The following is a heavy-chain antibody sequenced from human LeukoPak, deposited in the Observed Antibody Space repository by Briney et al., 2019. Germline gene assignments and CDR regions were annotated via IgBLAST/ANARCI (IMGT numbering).Heavy chain of an antibody. Sequence: PGRSLRLSCAASGFTFSSYAMHWVRQAPVKGLEWVAVISYDGSNKYYADSVKGRFTISRDNSKNTLYLQMNSLRAEDTAVYYCARDTQPYSSGWYLQTANWFDPWGQGTLVTVSS. CDR3: ARDTQPYSSGWYLQTANWFDP. J-gene: IGHJ5*02. CDR1: GFTFSSYA. D-gene: IGHD6-19*01. V-gene: IGHV3-30-3*01. CDR2: ISYDGSNK.